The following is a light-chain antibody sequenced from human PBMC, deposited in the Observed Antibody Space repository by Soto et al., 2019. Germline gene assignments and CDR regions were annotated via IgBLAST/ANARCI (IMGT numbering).Light chain of an antibody. Sequence: DIQMTQSPSTLSASVGDRVTITCRASQSISSWLAWYQQKPGKAPKLLIYDASSLESGVPSRFSGSGSGTEFTLTISSLQPDDFAIYYCQQYNSYSQTFGQGTKVEI. V-gene: IGKV1-5*01. CDR2: DAS. CDR3: QQYNSYSQT. CDR1: QSISSW. J-gene: IGKJ1*01.